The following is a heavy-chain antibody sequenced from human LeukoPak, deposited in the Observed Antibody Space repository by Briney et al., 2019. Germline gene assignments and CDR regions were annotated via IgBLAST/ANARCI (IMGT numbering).Heavy chain of an antibody. CDR2: INPNSGGT. V-gene: IGHV1-2*02. Sequence: ASVKVSCKASGNTFTGYYMHWVRQAPGQGLEWMGWINPNSGGTNYAQKFQGRVTMTRDTSISTAYMELSRLRSDDTAVYYCARGAATITPFDYWGQGTLVTVSS. J-gene: IGHJ4*02. CDR3: ARGAATITPFDY. D-gene: IGHD5-24*01. CDR1: GNTFTGYY.